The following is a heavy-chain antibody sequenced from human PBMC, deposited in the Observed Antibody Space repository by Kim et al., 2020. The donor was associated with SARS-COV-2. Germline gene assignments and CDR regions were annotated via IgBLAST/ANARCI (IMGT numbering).Heavy chain of an antibody. CDR2: IDQVGGEE. Sequence: GGSLRLSCVASGFPFSDYWMSWVRQTPEKGLEWVANIDQVGGEEHYVDSVRGRFTISRDNAKNSVFLQMSSLTVEDTAVYYCARSIALGYWGQGGLVTVS. V-gene: IGHV3-7*03. CDR1: GFPFSDYW. CDR3: ARSIALGY. D-gene: IGHD3-16*01. J-gene: IGHJ4*02.